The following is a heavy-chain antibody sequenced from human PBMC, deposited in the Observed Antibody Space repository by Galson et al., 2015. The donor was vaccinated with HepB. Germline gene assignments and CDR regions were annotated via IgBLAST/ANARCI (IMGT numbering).Heavy chain of an antibody. CDR1: GFTFSSYW. CDR3: AKDLFGWLSAD. D-gene: IGHD3-10*02. Sequence: SLRLSCAASGFTFSSYWMHWVRQAPGKGLVWVSRINSDGSRTSHADSVKGRFTISRDSAKKMLYLQMNSLRAEDTAVYYCAKDLFGWLSADWGQGTLVTVSS. V-gene: IGHV3-74*01. CDR2: INSDGSRT. J-gene: IGHJ4*02.